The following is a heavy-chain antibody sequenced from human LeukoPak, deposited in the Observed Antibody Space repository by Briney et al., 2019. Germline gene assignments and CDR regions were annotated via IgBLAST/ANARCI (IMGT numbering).Heavy chain of an antibody. D-gene: IGHD6-19*01. Sequence: GGSLRLSCAASGFTFSNHWMHWVRQAPWKGLMWVSCIKTDGSATSYADSVKGRFTISRDNAKNTLYLQINSLRAEDTAVYYCARGIAVSGFDPWGQGTLVTVSS. CDR2: IKTDGSAT. CDR1: GFTFSNHW. J-gene: IGHJ5*02. CDR3: ARGIAVSGFDP. V-gene: IGHV3-74*01.